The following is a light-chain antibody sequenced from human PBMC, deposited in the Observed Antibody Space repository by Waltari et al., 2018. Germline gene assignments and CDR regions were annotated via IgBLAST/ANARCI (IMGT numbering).Light chain of an antibody. J-gene: IGLJ3*02. V-gene: IGLV3-21*04. CDR3: QVWDTDSDQAV. CDR2: YDT. CDR1: DIEITG. Sequence: SYVLTQPPSVSVAPGGTARLTCGGDDIEITGGHWYQQRQGQAPLLVIYYDTNRPSGIPERFSASNSGNTATLTSSRVEAGDEADYYCQVWDTDSDQAVFGGGTKLTVL.